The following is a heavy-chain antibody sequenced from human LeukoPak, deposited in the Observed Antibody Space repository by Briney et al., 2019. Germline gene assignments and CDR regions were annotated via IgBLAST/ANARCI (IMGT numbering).Heavy chain of an antibody. D-gene: IGHD3-10*02. CDR1: GFTFSIYE. V-gene: IGHV3-48*03. J-gene: IGHJ6*04. Sequence: GGSLRLSCAASGFTFSIYEMNWVRQAPGKGLEWVSHISGSGRTMYYADSVKGRFTISRDNAKNSLYLQMNSLRAEDTAVYYCAELGITMIGGVWGKGTTVTISS. CDR3: AELGITMIGGV. CDR2: ISGSGRTM.